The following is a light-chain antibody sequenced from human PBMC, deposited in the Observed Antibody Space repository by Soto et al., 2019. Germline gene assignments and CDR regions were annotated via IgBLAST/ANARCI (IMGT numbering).Light chain of an antibody. Sequence: ETVLTQSPGTLSLSPGERATLSCRASQSVGGSLAGYQQRPGQAPRLLVYHTSNRATGIPDRFSGSGSGTDFTLTISRLEPEDFAVYYCQQYGSSGTFGQGTKVDIK. CDR3: QQYGSSGT. CDR1: QSVGGS. V-gene: IGKV3-20*01. J-gene: IGKJ1*01. CDR2: HTS.